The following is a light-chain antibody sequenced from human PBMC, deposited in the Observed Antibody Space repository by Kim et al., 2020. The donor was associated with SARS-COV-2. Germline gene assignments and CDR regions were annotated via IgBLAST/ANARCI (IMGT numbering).Light chain of an antibody. CDR1: QSVSSN. Sequence: EIVMTQSPATLSVSPGERATLSCRASQSVSSNLAWYQQKPGQAPRLLIYDASTRATGIPARFSCSGSGAEFTLTISSLQSEDFALYYCQQCNNWPPTFGQGTKVDIK. V-gene: IGKV3-15*01. CDR2: DAS. J-gene: IGKJ1*01. CDR3: QQCNNWPPT.